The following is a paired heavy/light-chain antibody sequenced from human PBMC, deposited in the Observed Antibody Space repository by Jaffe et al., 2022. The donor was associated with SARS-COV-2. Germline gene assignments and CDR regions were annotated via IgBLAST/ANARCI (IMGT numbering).Heavy chain of an antibody. D-gene: IGHD3-3*01. J-gene: IGHJ1*01. CDR3: ASGDYYDFWDNYPEYFRH. CDR2: IYSGDKT. Sequence: EVQLVESGGGLVQPGGSLSVSCVASGFTVSNNYMSWVRRAPGKGLECVSLIYSGDKTYYAESVKGRFTISRDNSKNTLHLHMNSLRAEDTAVYYCASGDYYDFWDNYPEYFRHWGQGTLVTVSS. CDR1: GFTVSNNY. V-gene: IGHV3-66*02.
Light chain of an antibody. CDR3: AAWDDSLNGPV. CDR1: SSNIGSNT. Sequence: QSVLTQPPSASGTPGQRVTMSCSGSSSNIGSNTVIWYQQLPGTAPKLLIYSSAQRPSGVPDRFSGSRSGTSAFLAISGLQSVDEADYFCAAWDDSLNGPVFGGGTKLTVL. V-gene: IGLV1-44*01. J-gene: IGLJ3*02. CDR2: SSA.